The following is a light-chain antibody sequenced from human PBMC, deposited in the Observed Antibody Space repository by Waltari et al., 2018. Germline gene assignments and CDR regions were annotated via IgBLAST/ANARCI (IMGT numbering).Light chain of an antibody. Sequence: DIVMTQSPDSLAVSLGERATINCKSSQIVLYSSNNKNYLAWYQQTAGQPPKLLIYWASTRESGVPDRFSGSGSGTDFTLSISSLQAEDVAVYYCHQYYATPPDGKTFGQGTKVEIK. CDR1: QIVLYSSNNKNY. V-gene: IGKV4-1*01. J-gene: IGKJ1*01. CDR2: WAS. CDR3: HQYYATPPDGKT.